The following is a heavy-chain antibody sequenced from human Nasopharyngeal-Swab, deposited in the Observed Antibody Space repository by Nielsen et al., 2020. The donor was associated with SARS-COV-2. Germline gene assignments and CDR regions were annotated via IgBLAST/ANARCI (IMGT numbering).Heavy chain of an antibody. J-gene: IGHJ6*02. CDR2: IRSGGRTM. D-gene: IGHD6-6*01. CDR3: ARDRPGRMDV. CDR1: GFTFSSYE. Sequence: GESLKISCAASGFTFSSYEMNWVRQAPGKGLEWLSYIRSGGRTMAYAVSVKGRFTISRDNAKNSLYLQMNSLRADDTAVYYCARDRPGRMDVWGQGTMVTVSS. V-gene: IGHV3-48*03.